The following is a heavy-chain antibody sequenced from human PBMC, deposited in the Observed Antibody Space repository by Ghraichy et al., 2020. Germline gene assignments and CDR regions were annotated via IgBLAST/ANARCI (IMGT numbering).Heavy chain of an antibody. CDR1: GYTFTSYG. V-gene: IGHV1-18*04. D-gene: IGHD1-26*01. Sequence: AAVKVSCKASGYTFTSYGISWVRQAPGQGLEWMGWISAYNGNTNYAQKLQGRVTMTTDTSTSTAYMELRSLRSDDTAVYYCARDPTTTGATTRAWYYWGQGTLVTVSS. CDR3: ARDPTTTGATTRAWYY. CDR2: ISAYNGNT. J-gene: IGHJ4*02.